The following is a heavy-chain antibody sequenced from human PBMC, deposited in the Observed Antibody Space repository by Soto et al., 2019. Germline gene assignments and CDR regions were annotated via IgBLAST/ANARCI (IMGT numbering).Heavy chain of an antibody. J-gene: IGHJ6*02. CDR1: GFTFGDYA. CDR3: AKVQNHLGGWDYYYQGMDV. Sequence: GGSLRLSCAASGFTFGDYAMTWVRQAPGKGLEWVSALSGSGYSTYYADSVKGRFTISRDNSKNTLHLQMNSLGAEDTAVYYCAKVQNHLGGWDYYYQGMDVWGQGTTVTVSS. D-gene: IGHD1-26*01. V-gene: IGHV3-23*01. CDR2: LSGSGYST.